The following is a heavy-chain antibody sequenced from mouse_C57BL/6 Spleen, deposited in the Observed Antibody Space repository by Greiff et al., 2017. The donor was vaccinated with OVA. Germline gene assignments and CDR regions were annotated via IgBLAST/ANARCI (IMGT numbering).Heavy chain of an antibody. CDR3: ASYYYGSDAMDY. Sequence: QVQLKESGPGLVQPSQSLSITCTVSGFSLTSYGVHWVRQSPGKGLEWLGVIWSGGGTDYNAAFISRLSISKDNSKSQVFFKMNSLQADDTAIYYCASYYYGSDAMDYWGQGTSVTVSS. CDR2: IWSGGGT. CDR1: GFSLTSYG. D-gene: IGHD1-1*01. V-gene: IGHV2-2*01. J-gene: IGHJ4*01.